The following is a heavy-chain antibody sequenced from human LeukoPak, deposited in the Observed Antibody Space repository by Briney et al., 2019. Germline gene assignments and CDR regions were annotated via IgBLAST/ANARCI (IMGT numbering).Heavy chain of an antibody. CDR3: ARDGRLELQSRSFDY. CDR2: IYYSGST. Sequence: SETLSLTCTVSGGSISSSSYYWGWIRQPPGKGLEWIGSIYYSGSTYYNPSLKSRVTISVDTSKNQFSLKLSSVTAADTAVYYCARDGRLELQSRSFDYWGQRTLVTVSS. V-gene: IGHV4-39*07. CDR1: GGSISSSSYY. J-gene: IGHJ4*02. D-gene: IGHD1-7*01.